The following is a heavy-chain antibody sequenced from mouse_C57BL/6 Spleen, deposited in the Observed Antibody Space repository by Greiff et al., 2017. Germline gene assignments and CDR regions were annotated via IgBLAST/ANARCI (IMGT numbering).Heavy chain of an antibody. V-gene: IGHV1-80*01. D-gene: IGHD4-1*01. CDR1: GYAFSSYW. Sequence: QVQLKQSGAELVKPGASVKISCKASGYAFSSYWMNWVKQRPGKGLEWIGQIYPGDGDTNYNGKFKGKATLTADKSSSTAYMQRSSLTSEDSAVYFCARERTGTFAYWGQGTLVTVSA. CDR2: IYPGDGDT. J-gene: IGHJ3*01. CDR3: ARERTGTFAY.